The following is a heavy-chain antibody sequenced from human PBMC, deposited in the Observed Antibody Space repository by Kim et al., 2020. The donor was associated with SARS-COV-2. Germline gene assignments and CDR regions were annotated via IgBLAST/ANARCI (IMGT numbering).Heavy chain of an antibody. J-gene: IGHJ6*02. CDR1: GFTFSDYY. D-gene: IGHD4-17*01. CDR2: ISSSSSYT. CDR3: ARVYGDYERGGDYGMDV. Sequence: GGSLRLSCAASGFTFSDYYMSWIRQAPGKGLEWVSYISSSSSYTNYADSVKGRFTISRDNAKNSLYLQMNSLRAEDTAVYYCARVYGDYERGGDYGMDVWGQGTTVTVSS. V-gene: IGHV3-11*05.